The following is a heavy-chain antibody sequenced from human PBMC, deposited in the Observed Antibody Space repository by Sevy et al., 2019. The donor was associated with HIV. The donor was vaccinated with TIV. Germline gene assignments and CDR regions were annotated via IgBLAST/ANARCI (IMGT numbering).Heavy chain of an antibody. V-gene: IGHV4-39*01. CDR3: ARNSTGHSFDY. J-gene: IGHJ4*01. Sequence: SETLSLTCTVSGGSMSGSHYYWGWIRRPPGKGLELIGSVYYSGSTHYNPSLKSRVTISVDTSKSLLSLELTSVIATDTAVYYCARNSTGHSFDYWGHGTLVTVSS. CDR1: GGSMSGSHYY. D-gene: IGHD3-22*01. CDR2: VYYSGST.